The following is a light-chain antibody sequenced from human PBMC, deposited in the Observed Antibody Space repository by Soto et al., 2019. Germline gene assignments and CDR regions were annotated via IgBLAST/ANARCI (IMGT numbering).Light chain of an antibody. CDR1: PSVTNY. CDR3: QQRNIWPPVT. V-gene: IGKV3-11*01. CDR2: GAF. J-gene: IGKJ5*01. Sequence: EIVLTHSAATLSFSPFEIATLSCRASPSVTNYLAWYQQKPGQPPRLLIYGAFNRAAGIPARFSGSGSGTDFTLTISSLEPEDSAVYYCQQRNIWPPVTFGQGTRLEIK.